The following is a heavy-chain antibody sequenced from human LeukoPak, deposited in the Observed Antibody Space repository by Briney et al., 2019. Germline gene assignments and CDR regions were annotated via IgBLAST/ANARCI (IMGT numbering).Heavy chain of an antibody. V-gene: IGHV1-69*06. J-gene: IGHJ4*02. CDR3: ARVGRIGELRFSY. D-gene: IGHD1-26*01. CDR1: GGTFSSYA. CDR2: IIPIFDTA. Sequence: SVKVSCKASGGTFSSYAISWVRQAPGQGLEWMGGIIPIFDTANYAQKFQGRVTITADKSTSTAYMELSSLRSEDTAVYYCARVGRIGELRFSYWGQGTLVTASS.